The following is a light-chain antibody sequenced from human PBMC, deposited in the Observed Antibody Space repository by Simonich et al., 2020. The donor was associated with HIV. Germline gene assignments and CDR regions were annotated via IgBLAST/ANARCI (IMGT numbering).Light chain of an antibody. CDR2: WAS. V-gene: IGKV4-1*01. J-gene: IGKJ1*01. CDR1: RSVLYSSNHKNY. CDR3: QQYYTTPPT. Sequence: DIVMTQSPDSLAVSLGERATVNCRSSRSVLYSSNHKNYLAWYQQKPGQPPKLLIDWASTRESGVPDRFSASGSGPYFTLTISSLQAEDVAIYSCQQYYTTPPTFGQGTKVEIK.